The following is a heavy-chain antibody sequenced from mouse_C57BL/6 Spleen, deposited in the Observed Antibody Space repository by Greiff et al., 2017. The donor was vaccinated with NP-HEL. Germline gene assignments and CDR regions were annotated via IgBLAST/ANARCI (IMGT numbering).Heavy chain of an antibody. D-gene: IGHD2-4*01. V-gene: IGHV1-80*01. CDR1: GYAFSSYW. CDR3: ARLRDYLYAMDY. CDR2: IYPGDGDT. Sequence: QVQLQQSGAELVKPGASVKISCKASGYAFSSYWMNWVRQRPGKGLEWIGQIYPGDGDTNYNGKFKGKATLTADKSSSTAYMQLSSLTSEDSAVYFCARLRDYLYAMDYWGQGTSVTVSS. J-gene: IGHJ4*01.